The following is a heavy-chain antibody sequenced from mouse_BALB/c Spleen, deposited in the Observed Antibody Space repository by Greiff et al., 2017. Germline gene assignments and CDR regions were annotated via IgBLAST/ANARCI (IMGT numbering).Heavy chain of an antibody. V-gene: IGHV1-63*02. Sequence: VQLQQSGAELVRPGTSVKISCKASGYTFTNYWLGWVKQRPGHGLEWIGDIYPGGGYTNYNEKFKGKATLTADTSSSTAYMQLSSLTSEDSAVYICARPYGHWYFDVWGAGTTVTVSS. CDR2: IYPGGGYT. J-gene: IGHJ1*01. CDR3: ARPYGHWYFDV. CDR1: GYTFTNYW. D-gene: IGHD1-1*02.